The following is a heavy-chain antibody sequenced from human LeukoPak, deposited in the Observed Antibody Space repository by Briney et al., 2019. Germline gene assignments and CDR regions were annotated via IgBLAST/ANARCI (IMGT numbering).Heavy chain of an antibody. J-gene: IGHJ4*02. CDR3: AREGTWPFDY. Sequence: GGSLRLSCAASGFTFSSYTMNWVRQAPGKGLEWVSCISSSSSIIYYADSVKGRFTISRDNAKNSLYLQMNSLRAEDTAVYYCAREGTWPFDYWGQGTLVTVSS. V-gene: IGHV3-48*01. CDR2: ISSSSSII. CDR1: GFTFSSYT.